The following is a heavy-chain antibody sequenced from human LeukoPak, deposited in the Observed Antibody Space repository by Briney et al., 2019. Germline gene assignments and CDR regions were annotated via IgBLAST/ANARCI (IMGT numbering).Heavy chain of an antibody. J-gene: IGHJ4*02. V-gene: IGHV3-21*01. D-gene: IGHD6-13*01. CDR1: GFTFSSYS. Sequence: GGSLRLSCAASGFTFSSYSMNWVRQAPGKGLEWVSSISSSSSYIYYADSVKGRFTISRDNAKNSLYLQMNSLRAEDTAVYYCARDTSSSWYLPYFDYWGQGTLVTVYS. CDR2: ISSSSSYI. CDR3: ARDTSSSWYLPYFDY.